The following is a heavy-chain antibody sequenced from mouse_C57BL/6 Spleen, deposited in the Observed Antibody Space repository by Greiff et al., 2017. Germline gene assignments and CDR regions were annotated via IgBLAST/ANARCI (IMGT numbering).Heavy chain of an antibody. J-gene: IGHJ2*01. V-gene: IGHV1-54*01. CDR2: INPGSGGT. CDR3: ARWSYYFDY. CDR1: GYAFTNYL. Sequence: QVQLQQSGAELVRPGISVKVSCKASGYAFTNYLIEWVKQRPGQGLEWIGVINPGSGGTNYNEKFKGKATLTADKSSSTAYMQLSSLTSEDSAVYFCARWSYYFDYWGQGTTLTVSS.